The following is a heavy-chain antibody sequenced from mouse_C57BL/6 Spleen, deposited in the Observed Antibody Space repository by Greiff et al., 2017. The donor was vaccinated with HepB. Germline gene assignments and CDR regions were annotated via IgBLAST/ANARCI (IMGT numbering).Heavy chain of an antibody. CDR2: IYIGNGYT. V-gene: IGHV1-58*01. J-gene: IGHJ4*01. CDR3: ARSAVVATGGGAMDY. CDR1: GYTFTSYG. D-gene: IGHD1-1*01. Sequence: EVKLMESGAELVRPGSSVKMSCKTSGYTFTSYGINWVKQRPGQGLEWIGYIYIGNGYTEYNEKFKGKATLTSDTSSSTAYMQLSSLTSEDSAIYFCARSAVVATGGGAMDYWGQGTSVTVSS.